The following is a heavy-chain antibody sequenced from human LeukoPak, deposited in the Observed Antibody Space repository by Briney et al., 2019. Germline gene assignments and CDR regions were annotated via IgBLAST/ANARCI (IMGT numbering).Heavy chain of an antibody. CDR2: ISNSGNTI. V-gene: IGHV3-48*03. J-gene: IGHJ4*02. D-gene: IGHD2-2*01. CDR3: DTRPRY. Sequence: GGSLRLSCVGSGLTFSSYDMNWVRQAPGKGLEWISYISNSGNTIYYADSVKGRFTISRDNAKNSLYLQMNSLRAEDRAVYYCDTRPRYWGQGTLVTVSS. CDR1: GLTFSSYD.